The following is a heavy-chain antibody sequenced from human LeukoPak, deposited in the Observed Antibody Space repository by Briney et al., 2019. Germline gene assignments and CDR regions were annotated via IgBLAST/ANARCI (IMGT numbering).Heavy chain of an antibody. J-gene: IGHJ4*02. D-gene: IGHD5-18*01. Sequence: PSETLSLTCAVYGGSFSGYYWSWIRQPPGKGLEWIGEINHSGSTNYNPSLKSRVTISVDTSKNQFSLKLSSVTAADTAVYYCARQGGYSYGFGVFDYWGQGTLVTVSS. V-gene: IGHV4-34*01. CDR2: INHSGST. CDR1: GGSFSGYY. CDR3: ARQGGYSYGFGVFDY.